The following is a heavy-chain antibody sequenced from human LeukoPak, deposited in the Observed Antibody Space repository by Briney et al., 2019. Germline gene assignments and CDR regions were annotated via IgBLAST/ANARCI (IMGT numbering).Heavy chain of an antibody. D-gene: IGHD6-13*01. Sequence: PSETLSLTCTVSGGSISSYYWSWIRQPAGKGLEWIGRIYTSGSTNYNPSLKSRVTMSVDTSKNQFSLKLSCVTAADTAVYYCAREGGGAAAGDYYYYYMDVWGKGTTVTVSS. CDR3: AREGGGAAAGDYYYYYMDV. J-gene: IGHJ6*03. V-gene: IGHV4-4*07. CDR1: GGSISSYY. CDR2: IYTSGST.